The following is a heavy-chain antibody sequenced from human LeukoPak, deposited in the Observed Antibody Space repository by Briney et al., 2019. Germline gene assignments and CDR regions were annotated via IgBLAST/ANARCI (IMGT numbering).Heavy chain of an antibody. D-gene: IGHD4-23*01. Sequence: GGSLRLSCAASGFTFSSYSMNWVRQAPGNGLEWVSSISSSSSYIYYADSVKGRFTISRDNAKNSLYLQMNSLRAEDTAVYYCASGSHGGYDYWGQGTLVTVSS. CDR2: ISSSSSYI. CDR3: ASGSHGGYDY. J-gene: IGHJ4*02. CDR1: GFTFSSYS. V-gene: IGHV3-21*01.